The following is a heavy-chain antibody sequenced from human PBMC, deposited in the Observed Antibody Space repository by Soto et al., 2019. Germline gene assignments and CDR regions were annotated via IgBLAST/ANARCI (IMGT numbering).Heavy chain of an antibody. CDR2: INPKTGDT. CDR1: GYTFTHYY. J-gene: IGHJ4*02. CDR3: ARVPGHKNSRGDY. Sequence: QVQLVQSGAEVKKPGASVSVSCKASGYTFTHYYIHWVRRAPGQGLEWMGLINPKTGDTNYAQKFRDRVSMTRDTSTNNASVSLSRLSSDDTAVYYCARVPGHKNSRGDYWGQGTPVAVSA. V-gene: IGHV1-2*02. D-gene: IGHD1-7*01.